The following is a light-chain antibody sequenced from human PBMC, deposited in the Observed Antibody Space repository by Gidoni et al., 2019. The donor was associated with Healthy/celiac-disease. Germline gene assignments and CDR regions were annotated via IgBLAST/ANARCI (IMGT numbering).Light chain of an antibody. V-gene: IGLV1-47*02. Sequence: QSVLTQPPSASGTPGQGVTISRSGSSPNIGSNYVYWYHQLPGTAPKLLIYSNNQRPSGVPDRFSGSKSGTSASLAISGLRSEDEADYYCAAWDDSLSGWVFGGGTKLTVL. CDR3: AAWDDSLSGWV. J-gene: IGLJ3*02. CDR2: SNN. CDR1: SPNIGSNY.